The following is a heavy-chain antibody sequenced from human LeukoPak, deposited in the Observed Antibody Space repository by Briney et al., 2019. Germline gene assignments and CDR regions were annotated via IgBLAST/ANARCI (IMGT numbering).Heavy chain of an antibody. CDR1: GFTFSTYA. J-gene: IGHJ4*02. D-gene: IGHD5-18*01. V-gene: IGHV3-23*01. Sequence: GGSLRLSCAHSGFTFSTYAMSWVRQAPGKGLEWVSAISGDDGSTYYADSLKGRFTISRDNSKNTLYLQMNSLRAEDTGVYYCAKVIALDTSMGIFDYWGQGTLVTVSS. CDR3: AKVIALDTSMGIFDY. CDR2: ISGDDGST.